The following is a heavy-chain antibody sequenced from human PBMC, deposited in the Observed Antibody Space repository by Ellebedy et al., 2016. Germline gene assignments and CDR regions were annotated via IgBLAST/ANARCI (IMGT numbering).Heavy chain of an antibody. CDR1: GFTVSDHY. Sequence: GGSLRLSXAASGFTVSDHYMDWVRQAPGKGLEWVGRTRNKAKSYTTEYAASVKGRFSISRDDSKNSLYLQMNSLKTEDTAVYYCARGGVITFGHYDMDVWGQGTTVTVSS. CDR3: ARGGVITFGHYDMDV. J-gene: IGHJ6*02. D-gene: IGHD3-16*01. V-gene: IGHV3-72*01. CDR2: TRNKAKSYTT.